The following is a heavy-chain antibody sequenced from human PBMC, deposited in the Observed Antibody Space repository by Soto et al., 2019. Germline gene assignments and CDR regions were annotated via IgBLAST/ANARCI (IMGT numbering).Heavy chain of an antibody. V-gene: IGHV3-23*01. CDR2: ISGSGGST. J-gene: IGHJ4*02. CDR3: AQGKQLVRGGFDY. CDR1: GFTFSSYA. D-gene: IGHD6-6*01. Sequence: EVQLLESGGGLVQPGGSLRLSCAASGFTFSSYAMSWVRQAPGKGLEWVSAISGSGGSTYYADSVKGRFTISRDNSKNTLYLQMNSLRAEDTAVYYCAQGKQLVRGGFDYWGQGTLVTVSS.